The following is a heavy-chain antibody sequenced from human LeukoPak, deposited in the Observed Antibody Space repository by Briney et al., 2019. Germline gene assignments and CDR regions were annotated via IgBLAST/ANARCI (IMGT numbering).Heavy chain of an antibody. V-gene: IGHV3-23*01. D-gene: IGHD3-10*01. CDR2: LNGGGDTT. J-gene: IGHJ5*02. CDR3: AKDNGGYYYASGFGFDP. Sequence: GGSLRLSCVASGFTFSSYGMSWVRQAPGKGLEWVSSLNGGGDTTYYADSVKGRFTISRDNAKNSLYLQMNSLRAEDTALYYCAKDNGGYYYASGFGFDPWGQGTLVTVSS. CDR1: GFTFSSYG.